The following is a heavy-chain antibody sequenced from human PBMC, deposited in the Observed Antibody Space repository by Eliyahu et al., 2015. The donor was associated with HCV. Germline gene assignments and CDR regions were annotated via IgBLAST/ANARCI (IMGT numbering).Heavy chain of an antibody. CDR3: ASGGGGIAVAGTGGWFDP. Sequence: QVQLQESGPGLVKPSETLSLTCTVSGGSISSYYWSWIRQPPGKGLEXIAXIYYRGXTNHNPSXKSRVTISVDTSKNQFSLKLSSVTAADTAVYYCASGGGGIAVAGTGGWFDPWGQGTLVTVSS. D-gene: IGHD6-19*01. V-gene: IGHV4-59*01. J-gene: IGHJ5*02. CDR1: GGSISSYY. CDR2: IYYRGXT.